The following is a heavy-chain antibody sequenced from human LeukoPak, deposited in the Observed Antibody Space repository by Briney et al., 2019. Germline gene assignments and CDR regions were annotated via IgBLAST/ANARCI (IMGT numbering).Heavy chain of an antibody. Sequence: ASVKVSCKASGYTFTSYGISWVRQAPGQGLEWMGWIRAYNGNTNYAQKLQGRVTMTTDTSTSTAYMELRSLRSDDTAVYYCARTVDYYYDSSGYIDYWGQGTLVTVSS. CDR1: GYTFTSYG. V-gene: IGHV1-18*01. D-gene: IGHD3-22*01. J-gene: IGHJ4*02. CDR2: IRAYNGNT. CDR3: ARTVDYYYDSSGYIDY.